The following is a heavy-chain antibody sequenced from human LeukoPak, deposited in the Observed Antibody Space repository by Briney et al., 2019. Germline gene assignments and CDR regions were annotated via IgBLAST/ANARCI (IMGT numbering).Heavy chain of an antibody. V-gene: IGHV3-7*01. Sequence: GGSLRLSCAASGFTFSNYWMSWVRQAPGKGLEWVAHINKDGSEIYYVDSVKGRFTISRDNARSSLSLQMNSLRVEDTAVYYCARDKVTYWGQGILVTVSS. CDR1: GFTFSNYW. J-gene: IGHJ4*02. CDR3: ARDKVTY. CDR2: INKDGSEI.